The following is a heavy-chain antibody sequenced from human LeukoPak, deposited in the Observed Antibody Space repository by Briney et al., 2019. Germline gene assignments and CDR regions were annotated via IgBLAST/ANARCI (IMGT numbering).Heavy chain of an antibody. CDR1: GGSISSSSYY. CDR3: ARDRRRYCSSTSCASWNWFDP. D-gene: IGHD2-2*01. V-gene: IGHV4-39*07. J-gene: IGHJ5*02. CDR2: IYYSGST. Sequence: SETLSLTCTVSGGSISSSSYYWGWIRRPPGKGLEWIGSIYYSGSTYYNPSLKSRVTISVDTSKNQFSLKLSSVTAADTAVYYCARDRRRYCSSTSCASWNWFDPWGQGTLVTVSS.